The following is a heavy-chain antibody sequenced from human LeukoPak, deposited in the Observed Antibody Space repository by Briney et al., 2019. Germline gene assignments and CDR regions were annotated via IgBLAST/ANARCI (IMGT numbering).Heavy chain of an antibody. CDR1: GFTFSDHY. J-gene: IGHJ3*02. CDR3: ARDRYSSSWFDI. Sequence: GGSLRLSCAASGFTFSDHYMSWIRQAPGKGLEWVSYISSSSSFTNYADSVKGRFTISRDNAKTSLYLQMNSLRAEDTAVYYCARDRYSSSWFDIWGQGTKVTVSS. CDR2: ISSSSSFT. D-gene: IGHD6-13*01. V-gene: IGHV3-11*05.